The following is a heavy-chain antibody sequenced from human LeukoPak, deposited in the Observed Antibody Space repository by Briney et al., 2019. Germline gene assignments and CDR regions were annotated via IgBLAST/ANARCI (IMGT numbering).Heavy chain of an antibody. CDR2: INPNSGGT. CDR1: GYAFTGYY. CDR3: ARTPRTVTTRVFDY. D-gene: IGHD4-17*01. J-gene: IGHJ4*02. V-gene: IGHV1-2*02. Sequence: GASVKVSCKASGYAFTGYYMHWVRQAPGQGLEWMGWINPNSGGTNYAQKFQGRVTMTRDTSISTAYMELSRLRSDDTAVYYCARTPRTVTTRVFDYWGQGTLVTVSS.